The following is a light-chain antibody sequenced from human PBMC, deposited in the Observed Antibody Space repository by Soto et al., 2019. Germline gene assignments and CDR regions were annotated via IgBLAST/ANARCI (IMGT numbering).Light chain of an antibody. V-gene: IGKV3D-20*01. J-gene: IGKJ5*01. Sequence: EIVLTQSPATLSFSPGERATLSCGASANVSSSYVAWYQQKSGLAPRLLIHDASSRATGIPDRFSGSKSGTDFTLTIRGLEPEDAGVYYCQQYGSSPITFGQGTRLDLK. CDR2: DAS. CDR1: ANVSSSY. CDR3: QQYGSSPIT.